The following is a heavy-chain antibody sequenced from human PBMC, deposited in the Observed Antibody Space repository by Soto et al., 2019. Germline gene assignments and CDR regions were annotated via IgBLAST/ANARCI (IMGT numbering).Heavy chain of an antibody. J-gene: IGHJ4*02. CDR3: AKGSATSSGYFNY. CDR1: GFTFSSYA. Sequence: EVQLLESGGGLVQPGGSLRLSCAASGFTFSSYAMSWVRQAPGKGLEWVSAISGSGGSTYCADSLKGRFTISRDNSKNTLYLQMNSLRAEDTAVYYCAKGSATSSGYFNYWGQGTLVTVSS. D-gene: IGHD3-22*01. CDR2: ISGSGGST. V-gene: IGHV3-23*01.